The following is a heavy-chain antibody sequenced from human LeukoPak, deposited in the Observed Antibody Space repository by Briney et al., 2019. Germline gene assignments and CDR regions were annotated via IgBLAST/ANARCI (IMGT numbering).Heavy chain of an antibody. CDR3: AREWYSSSWYPYYMDV. J-gene: IGHJ6*03. CDR1: GYSFADYY. Sequence: ASVKVSCKASGYSFADYYMHWVRQAPGQGLEWMGWINPNSGGTNYAQKFQGRVTMTRDTSISTAYMELSRLRSDDTAVYYCAREWYSSSWYPYYMDVWGKGTTVTISS. D-gene: IGHD6-13*01. V-gene: IGHV1-2*02. CDR2: INPNSGGT.